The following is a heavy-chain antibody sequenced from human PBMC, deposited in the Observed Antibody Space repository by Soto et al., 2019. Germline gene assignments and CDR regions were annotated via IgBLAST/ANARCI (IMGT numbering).Heavy chain of an antibody. D-gene: IGHD1-1*01. CDR3: AIPRTTGTTAGYYYYCYGMDV. V-gene: IGHV1-69*13. CDR2: IIPIFGTA. J-gene: IGHJ6*02. CDR1: GGTFSSYA. Sequence: SVKVSCKASGGTFSSYAISWVRQAPGQGLEWMGGIIPIFGTANYAQKFQGRVTITADESTSTAYMELSSLRSEDTAVYYCAIPRTTGTTAGYYYYCYGMDVWGQGTTVTVSS.